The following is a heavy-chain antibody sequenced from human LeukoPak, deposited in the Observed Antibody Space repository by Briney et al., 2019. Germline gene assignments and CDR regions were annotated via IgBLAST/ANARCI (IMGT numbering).Heavy chain of an antibody. J-gene: IGHJ6*02. Sequence: GGSLRLSCAASGFTFSSYAMSWVRQAPGKGLEWVSAISGSGGSTYYADSVKGRFTISRDNSKNTLYLQMNSLRAEDTAVYFCAKEGCSSTSCFALSYYGMDVWGQGTTVTVSS. V-gene: IGHV3-23*01. D-gene: IGHD2-2*01. CDR3: AKEGCSSTSCFALSYYGMDV. CDR2: ISGSGGST. CDR1: GFTFSSYA.